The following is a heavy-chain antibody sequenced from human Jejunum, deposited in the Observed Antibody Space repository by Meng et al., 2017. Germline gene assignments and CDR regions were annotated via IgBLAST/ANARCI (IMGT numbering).Heavy chain of an antibody. Sequence: GESLKISCAGSGLIFNTHAMSWVRLAPGKGLEWVSAITGTSGTTYYADSVKGRFTISRDNSKSTLYLQMNSLRADDTGVYYCVTVRGNYFDYWGQGTLVTVSS. CDR3: VTVRGNYFDY. D-gene: IGHD3-10*01. J-gene: IGHJ4*02. CDR1: GLIFNTHA. CDR2: ITGTSGTT. V-gene: IGHV3-23*01.